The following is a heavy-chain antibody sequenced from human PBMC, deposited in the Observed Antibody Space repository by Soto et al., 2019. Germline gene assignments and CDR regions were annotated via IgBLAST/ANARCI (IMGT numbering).Heavy chain of an antibody. V-gene: IGHV3-23*01. Sequence: GGSLRLSCTASGFNFTFHAMSWVRQAPGKGLQWVSSIGVHPEHTYYLDSVKGRFTISRDSAKNTLFLDMTSLRGEDTALYYCSILPGHTAPRHEDWGRGTRVP. CDR2: IGVHPEHT. CDR1: GFNFTFHA. CDR3: SILPGHTAPRHED. J-gene: IGHJ4*02. D-gene: IGHD2-15*01.